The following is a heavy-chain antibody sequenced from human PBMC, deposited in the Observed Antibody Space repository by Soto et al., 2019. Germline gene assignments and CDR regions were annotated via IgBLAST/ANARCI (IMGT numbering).Heavy chain of an antibody. J-gene: IGHJ6*02. D-gene: IGHD1-26*01. V-gene: IGHV1-69*12. Sequence: QVQLVQSGAEVKKPGSSVKVSCKASGGTFSSYAISWVRQAPGQGLEWMGGIIPIFGTADYAQKFQGRVTITAXESTXTXHMELSSLRSEDTAGYYCASHSGSSPEGRYYYGMDVWGQGTTVTVSS. CDR2: IIPIFGTA. CDR3: ASHSGSSPEGRYYYGMDV. CDR1: GGTFSSYA.